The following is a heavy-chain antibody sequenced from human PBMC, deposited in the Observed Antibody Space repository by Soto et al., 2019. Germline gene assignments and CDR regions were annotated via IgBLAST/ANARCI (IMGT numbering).Heavy chain of an antibody. J-gene: IGHJ4*02. D-gene: IGHD2-15*01. CDR3: ASYCSGGSCYSGVLNY. CDR2: IYHSGST. V-gene: IGHV4-30-2*01. CDR1: GGSISSGGYS. Sequence: QLQLQESGSGLVKPSQTLSLTCAVSGGSISSGGYSWSWIRQPPGKGLEWIGYIYHSGSTYYNPSLKSRVTISVDRSKNQFSLMLSSVTAAYTAVYYSASYCSGGSCYSGVLNYWGQGTLVTVSS.